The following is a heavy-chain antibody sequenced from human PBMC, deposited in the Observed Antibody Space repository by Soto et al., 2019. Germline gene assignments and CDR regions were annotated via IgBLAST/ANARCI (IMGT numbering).Heavy chain of an antibody. CDR2: INSDGSST. J-gene: IGHJ4*02. D-gene: IGHD3-22*01. CDR3: ATERYYDSSGFAIFDN. Sequence: GGSLRLSCAASGFTFSSYWMHWVRQAPGKGLVWVSRINSDGSSTSYADSVKGRFTISRDDSKNTLYLQINSLKTEDTAVYYCATERYYDSSGFAIFDNWGQGTLVTAPQ. CDR1: GFTFSSYW. V-gene: IGHV3-74*01.